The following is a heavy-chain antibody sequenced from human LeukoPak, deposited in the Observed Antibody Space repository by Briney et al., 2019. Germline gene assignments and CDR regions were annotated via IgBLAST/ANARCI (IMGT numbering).Heavy chain of an antibody. V-gene: IGHV3-7*01. CDR3: ARDRTAYYYDSSGYSDY. CDR2: IKQDGREK. Sequence: PGGSLRLSCAASGFTFSSYWMSWVRQAPGKGLEWVANIKQDGREKYYVDSVKGRFTISRDNAKNSLYLQMNSLRAEDTAVYYCARDRTAYYYDSSGYSDYWGQGTLVTVSS. CDR1: GFTFSSYW. D-gene: IGHD3-22*01. J-gene: IGHJ4*02.